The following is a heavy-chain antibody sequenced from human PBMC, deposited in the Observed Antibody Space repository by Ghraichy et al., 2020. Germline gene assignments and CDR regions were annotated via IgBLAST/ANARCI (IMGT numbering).Heavy chain of an antibody. CDR3: ASDTASATGTLGY. V-gene: IGHV4-4*02. CDR1: GGSISSSNW. J-gene: IGHJ4*02. CDR2: IYHIGST. D-gene: IGHD3-9*01. Sequence: SETLSLTCAVSGGSISSSNWWSWVRQHPGKGLEWIGEIYHIGSTNYNPSLKSRVTISVDKSKNQFSLKLSSVTAADTAVYYCASDTASATGTLGYWGQGTLVTVSS.